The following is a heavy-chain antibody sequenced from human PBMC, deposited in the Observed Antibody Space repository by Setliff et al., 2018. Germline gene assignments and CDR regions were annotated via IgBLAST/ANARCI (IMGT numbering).Heavy chain of an antibody. CDR3: ATDLKFTRFCFGSNCYSGAFEM. Sequence: GASVKVSCKASGGSFRTSSISWVRQAPGQGLEWMGGIIPIRNKQNYAQSFQGRVAITADKSTTTSYMELKGLRSEDTALYFCATDLKFTRFCFGSNCYSGAFEMWGQGTMVTVSS. V-gene: IGHV1-69*10. J-gene: IGHJ3*02. CDR2: IIPIRNKQ. CDR1: GGSFRTSS. D-gene: IGHD2-21*02.